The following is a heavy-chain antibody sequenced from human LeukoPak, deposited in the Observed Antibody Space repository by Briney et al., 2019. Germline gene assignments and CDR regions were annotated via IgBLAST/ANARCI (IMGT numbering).Heavy chain of an antibody. Sequence: GGSLRLSCAASGFTFSSYSMNWVRQAPGKGLEWVSSISSSSSYIYYADSVKGRFTISRDNAKNSLYLQMNSLRAEDTAVYYCAGDGTTVTTYDYWGQGTLVTVSS. CDR1: GFTFSSYS. D-gene: IGHD4-17*01. CDR3: AGDGTTVTTYDY. J-gene: IGHJ4*02. V-gene: IGHV3-21*01. CDR2: ISSSSSYI.